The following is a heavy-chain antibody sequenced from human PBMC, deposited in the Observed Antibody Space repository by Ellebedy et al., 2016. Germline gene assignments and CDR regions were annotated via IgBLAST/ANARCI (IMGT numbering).Heavy chain of an antibody. V-gene: IGHV1-69*13. J-gene: IGHJ4*02. Sequence: SVKVSXXASGGTFSSYAISWVRQAPGQGLEWMGGIIPIFGTANYAQKFQGRVTITADESTSTAYMELSSLRSEDTAVYYCARADSIAAAGPYYFDYWGQGTLVTVSS. D-gene: IGHD6-13*01. CDR1: GGTFSSYA. CDR3: ARADSIAAAGPYYFDY. CDR2: IIPIFGTA.